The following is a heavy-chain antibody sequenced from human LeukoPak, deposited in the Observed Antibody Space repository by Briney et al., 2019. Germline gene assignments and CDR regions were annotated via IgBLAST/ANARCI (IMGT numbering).Heavy chain of an antibody. Sequence: PSETLSLTCTVSGGSISSGGYYWSWIRQHPGKGLEWIGYIYYSGSTYYNPSLKSRVTISVDTSKNQFSLKLSSVTAADTAVYYCARVGWFGVSLVKGGRGTSDYWGQGTLVTVSS. CDR3: ARVGWFGVSLVKGGRGTSDY. D-gene: IGHD3-10*01. J-gene: IGHJ4*02. V-gene: IGHV4-31*03. CDR2: IYYSGST. CDR1: GGSISSGGYY.